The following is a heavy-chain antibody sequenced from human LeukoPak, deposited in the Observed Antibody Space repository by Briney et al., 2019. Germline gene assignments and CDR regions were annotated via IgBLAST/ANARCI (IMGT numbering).Heavy chain of an antibody. J-gene: IGHJ3*02. Sequence: ASVKVSCKASGYTFIGYYMHWVRQAPGQGLAWMGWINPNSGGTNYAHKFRGRVTVTRDTSISTAYMALSRLSSDDTAVYYCAGAFDSWGQGTMVTVSS. CDR3: AGAFDS. V-gene: IGHV1-2*07. CDR1: GYTFIGYY. CDR2: INPNSGGT.